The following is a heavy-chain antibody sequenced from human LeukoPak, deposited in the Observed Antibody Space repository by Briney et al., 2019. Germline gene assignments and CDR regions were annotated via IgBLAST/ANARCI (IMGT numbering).Heavy chain of an antibody. Sequence: SETLSLTCTVSGYSINSGYYWGWIRQPPGKGLEWIGSIYHSGSTYYNPSLKSRVTISVDTSKNQFSLKLSSVTAADTAVYYCARVVDSSSFWFDPWGQGTLVTVSS. CDR2: IYHSGST. D-gene: IGHD6-6*01. J-gene: IGHJ5*02. CDR1: GYSINSGYY. CDR3: ARVVDSSSFWFDP. V-gene: IGHV4-38-2*02.